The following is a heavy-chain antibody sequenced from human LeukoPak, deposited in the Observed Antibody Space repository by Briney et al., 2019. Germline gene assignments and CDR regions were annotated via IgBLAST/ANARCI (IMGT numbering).Heavy chain of an antibody. CDR2: ISSSSYI. Sequence: GGSLRLSCAASGFTFSSYSMNWVRQAPGKGLEWVSSISSSSYIYYADSVKGRFTISRDNAKNSLYLQMNSLRAEDTAVYYCARDREEDYGDSEYLQHWGQGTLVTVSS. D-gene: IGHD4-17*01. J-gene: IGHJ1*01. CDR1: GFTFSSYS. V-gene: IGHV3-21*01. CDR3: ARDREEDYGDSEYLQH.